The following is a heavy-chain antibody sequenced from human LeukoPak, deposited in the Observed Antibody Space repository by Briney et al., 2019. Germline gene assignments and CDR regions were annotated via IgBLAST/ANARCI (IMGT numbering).Heavy chain of an antibody. CDR1: GGSISSDY. CDR2: MYYTGST. D-gene: IGHD2-21*02. V-gene: IGHV4-59*01. J-gene: IGHJ5*02. CDR3: ARDIGGAYCGGDCYRPFDP. Sequence: SETLSLTCTVSGGSISSDYWNWIRQPPGKGLEWIGYMYYTGSTNYNSSLKSRVTISLDTSKKQFSLMLSSVTAADTAVYYCARDIGGAYCGGDCYRPFDPWGQGTLVTVSS.